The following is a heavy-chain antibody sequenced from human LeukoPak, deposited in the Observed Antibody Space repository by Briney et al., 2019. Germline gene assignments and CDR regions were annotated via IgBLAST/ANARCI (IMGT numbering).Heavy chain of an antibody. CDR2: IIPSFGIP. Sequence: SVKVSCKASGDAFNSHTINWVRQAPGQGLEWGGSIIPSFGIPSYAQKFRGRATISADTSTTTAYMDLTSLRSEDTAVYYCARDFWGTMVRGASMDVWGQGTTVTVSS. CDR3: ARDFWGTMVRGASMDV. J-gene: IGHJ6*02. CDR1: GDAFNSHT. D-gene: IGHD3-10*01. V-gene: IGHV1-69*17.